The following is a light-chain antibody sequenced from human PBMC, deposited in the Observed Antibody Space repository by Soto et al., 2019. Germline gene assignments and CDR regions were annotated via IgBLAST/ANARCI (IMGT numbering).Light chain of an antibody. CDR3: QQYGNSPAIT. CDR2: GAS. J-gene: IGKJ1*01. V-gene: IGKV3-15*01. CDR1: QSVSSN. Sequence: EIVMTQSPVTLSVSPGERATLSCRASQSVSSNLAWYQQKPGQAPRLLIYGASTRATGIPARFSGSGSGTDFTLTVSRLEPEDFAVYYCQQYGNSPAITFGQGTKVDIK.